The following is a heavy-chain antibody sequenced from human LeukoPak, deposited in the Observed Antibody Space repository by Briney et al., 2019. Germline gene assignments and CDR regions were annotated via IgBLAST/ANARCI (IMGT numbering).Heavy chain of an antibody. V-gene: IGHV4-34*01. CDR3: ARVRIAARPDDAFDI. CDR1: GGSFSGYY. CDR2: INHSGST. D-gene: IGHD6-6*01. J-gene: IGHJ3*02. Sequence: SETLSLTCAVYGGSFSGYYWSWIRQPPGKGLEWIGEINHSGSTNYNPSLKSRVTISVDTSKNQFSRKLSSVTAADTAVYYCARVRIAARPDDAFDIWGQGTMVTVSS.